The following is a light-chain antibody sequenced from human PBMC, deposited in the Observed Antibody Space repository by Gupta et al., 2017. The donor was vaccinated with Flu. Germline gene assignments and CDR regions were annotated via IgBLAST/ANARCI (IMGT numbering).Light chain of an antibody. Sequence: DIKMTQSPSTLSASVGDRVTITCRASQSISDWLAWYQQKPGKVPQVLIYRASSLESGVPSRFSGGGSGTEFSLTISSLQPDDFATYYCQQYDTYPCTFGQGTKVEIK. J-gene: IGKJ1*01. CDR2: RAS. CDR1: QSISDW. CDR3: QQYDTYPCT. V-gene: IGKV1-5*03.